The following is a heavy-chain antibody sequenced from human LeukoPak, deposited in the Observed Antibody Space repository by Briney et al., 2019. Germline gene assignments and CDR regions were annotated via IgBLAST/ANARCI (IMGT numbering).Heavy chain of an antibody. Sequence: PGRSLRLSCAASGFTFSSYGMHWVRQAPGKGLEWVSYISNSGTTIYYTDSVKGRFTISRDNAQNSLYLQMNSLRAEDTAVYYCARAVAGTPIDYWGQGTLVTVSS. V-gene: IGHV3-48*04. CDR3: ARAVAGTPIDY. CDR2: ISNSGTTI. CDR1: GFTFSSYG. D-gene: IGHD6-19*01. J-gene: IGHJ4*02.